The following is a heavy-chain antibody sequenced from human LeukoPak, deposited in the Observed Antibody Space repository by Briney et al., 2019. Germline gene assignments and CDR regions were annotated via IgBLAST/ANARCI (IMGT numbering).Heavy chain of an antibody. CDR3: ARDHSGYSSGWWRGDYFDY. CDR2: INTGTGNP. D-gene: IGHD6-19*01. V-gene: IGHV7-4-1*02. CDR1: GYTFTDYA. J-gene: IGHJ4*02. Sequence: ASVRVSCKASGYTFTDYAMSWVRQAPGQGLESMGWINTGTGNPTYAQDFTGRFVFSVDTSVSTAYLQINSLKAEDTAVYYCARDHSGYSSGWWRGDYFDYWGQGTLVTVSS.